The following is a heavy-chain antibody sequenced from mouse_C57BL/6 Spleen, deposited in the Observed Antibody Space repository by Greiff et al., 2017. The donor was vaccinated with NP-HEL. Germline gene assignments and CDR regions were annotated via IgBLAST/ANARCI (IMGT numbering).Heavy chain of an antibody. D-gene: IGHD2-3*01. J-gene: IGHJ4*01. CDR2: ISDGGSYT. CDR1: GFTFSSYA. Sequence: EVKLMESGGGLVKPGGSLKLSCAASGFTFSSYAMSWVRQTPEKRLEWVATISDGGSYTYYPDNVKGRFTISRDNAKNNLYLQMSHLKSEDTAMYYCARGDGYHAMDYWGQGTSVTVSS. V-gene: IGHV5-4*03. CDR3: ARGDGYHAMDY.